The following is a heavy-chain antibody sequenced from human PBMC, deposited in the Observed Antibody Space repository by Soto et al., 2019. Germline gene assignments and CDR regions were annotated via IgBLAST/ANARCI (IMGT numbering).Heavy chain of an antibody. CDR1: GFTFSSSG. V-gene: IGHV3-33*01. CDR3: ARGEGGSWILGS. D-gene: IGHD5-12*01. Sequence: QVHLVESGGGVVQPGKSLRLSCAASGFTFSSSGMHRVRQTPGKGLEWVALIWYDGTKKYYGDSVKGRFTISRDDSKNTVYLELNSLIVEDSAVYYCARGEGGSWILGSWGQVTLVSVS. CDR2: IWYDGTKK. J-gene: IGHJ5*02.